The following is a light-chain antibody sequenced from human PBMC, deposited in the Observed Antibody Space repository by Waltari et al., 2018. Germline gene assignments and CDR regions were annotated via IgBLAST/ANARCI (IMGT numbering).Light chain of an antibody. CDR1: RGVTGGYGY. CDR3: SSYTSSSTLVV. CDR2: EVT. V-gene: IGLV2-14*01. J-gene: IGLJ3*02. Sequence: QPALTQPASVSGSPGPSITISCPGTRGVTGGYGYDALYQHAPGEAPQLIIYEVTNRPSGVSSRFSGSRSGNTASLTISGLQPEDEADYYCSSYTSSSTLVVFGGGTRLTVL.